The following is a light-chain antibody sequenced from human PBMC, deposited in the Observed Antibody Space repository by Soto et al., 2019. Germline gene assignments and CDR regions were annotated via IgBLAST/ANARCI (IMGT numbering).Light chain of an antibody. CDR3: QQRSNWPPVFT. CDR1: QSVSSY. CDR2: DAS. V-gene: IGKV3-11*01. J-gene: IGKJ3*01. Sequence: EIVLTQSPATLSLSPGERATLSCRASQSVSSYLAWYQQKAGQAPRLLIYDASNRATGIPARFSGSGSGTDFTLTISSLEPEAFAVYYCQQRSNWPPVFTFGPGTKVDI.